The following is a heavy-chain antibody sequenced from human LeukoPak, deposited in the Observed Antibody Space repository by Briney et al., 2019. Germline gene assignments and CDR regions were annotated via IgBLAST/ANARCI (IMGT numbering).Heavy chain of an antibody. J-gene: IGHJ4*02. CDR1: GGTFSSYA. V-gene: IGHV1-69*13. CDR3: ARDLLLWFGLDY. Sequence: SVKVSCKASGGTFSSYAISWVRQAPGQGLEWMGGIIPIFGTANYAQKFQGRVTITADESTSTAYMELSSLRSEDTAVYYCARDLLLWFGLDYWGQGTLVTVSS. D-gene: IGHD3-10*01. CDR2: IIPIFGTA.